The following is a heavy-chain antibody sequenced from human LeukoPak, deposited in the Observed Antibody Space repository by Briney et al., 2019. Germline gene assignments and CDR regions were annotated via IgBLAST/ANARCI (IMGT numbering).Heavy chain of an antibody. Sequence: GGSLRLSCAASGFTFSSYAMSWVRQAPGKGLEWVSGISWNSGSIGYADSVKGRFTISRDNAKNSLYLQMNSLRAEDMALYYCAKGYGGNAAAFDIWGQGTMVTVSS. V-gene: IGHV3-9*03. CDR1: GFTFSSYA. CDR3: AKGYGGNAAAFDI. J-gene: IGHJ3*02. D-gene: IGHD4/OR15-4a*01. CDR2: ISWNSGSI.